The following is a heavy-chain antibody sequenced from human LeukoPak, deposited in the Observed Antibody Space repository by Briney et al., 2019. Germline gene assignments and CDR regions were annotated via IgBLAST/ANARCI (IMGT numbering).Heavy chain of an antibody. CDR3: AREAYSYGRSSFDY. CDR1: GFTFDDYA. CDR2: ISWNSGSI. D-gene: IGHD5-18*01. J-gene: IGHJ4*02. V-gene: IGHV3-9*01. Sequence: GGSLRLSCAASGFTFDDYAMHWVRQAPGKGLEWVSGISWNSGSIGYADSVKGRFTISRDNAKNSLYLLMNSLRAEDTAVYYCAREAYSYGRSSFDYWGQGTLVTVSS.